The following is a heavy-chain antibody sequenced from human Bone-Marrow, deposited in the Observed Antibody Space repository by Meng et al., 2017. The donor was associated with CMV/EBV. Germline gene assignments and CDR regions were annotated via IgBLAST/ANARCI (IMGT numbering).Heavy chain of an antibody. Sequence: SETLSLTCTVSGGSISSGNYYWSWIRQHPGKGLEWIGYIYYSGSTSYNPSLKSRVTISVDTSKNHFSLKLSSVTAADTAVYYCASRYCSSTSCYRIKGDYWGQGTLVTVSS. J-gene: IGHJ4*02. CDR3: ASRYCSSTSCYRIKGDY. D-gene: IGHD2-2*02. CDR1: GGSISSGNYY. CDR2: IYYSGST. V-gene: IGHV4-31*03.